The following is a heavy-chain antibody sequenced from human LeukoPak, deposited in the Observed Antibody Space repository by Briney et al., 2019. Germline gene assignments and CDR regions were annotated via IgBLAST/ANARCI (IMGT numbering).Heavy chain of an antibody. D-gene: IGHD3-22*01. J-gene: IGHJ4*02. CDR3: ARDANYYDSRGENYFNC. CDR1: GFAFSSYW. Sequence: GGSLRLSCAASGFAFSSYWMSWVRQAPGKGLEWVANIKRDGSDTYYVDSVKGRFTISRDNAKNSLYLQLNSLKAEDTAVYYCARDANYYDSRGENYFNCWGQGTLVTVSS. CDR2: IKRDGSDT. V-gene: IGHV3-7*01.